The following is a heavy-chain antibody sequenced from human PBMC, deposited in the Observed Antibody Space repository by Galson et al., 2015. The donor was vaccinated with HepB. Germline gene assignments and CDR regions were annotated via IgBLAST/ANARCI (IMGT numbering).Heavy chain of an antibody. CDR3: ARVDAMGGGDY. CDR2: IIPILGIA. D-gene: IGHD2-2*01. J-gene: IGHJ4*02. V-gene: IGHV1-69*04. Sequence: SVKVSCKASGGTFSSYAISWVRQAPGQGLEWMGRIIPILGIANYAQKFQGRVTITADKSTSTAYMELSSLRSDDTAVYYCARVDAMGGGDYWGQGTLVSVSS. CDR1: GGTFSSYA.